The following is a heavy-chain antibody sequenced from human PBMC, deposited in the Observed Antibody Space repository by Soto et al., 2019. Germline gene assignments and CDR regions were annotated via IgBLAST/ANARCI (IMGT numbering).Heavy chain of an antibody. Sequence: QVQLVQSGAEVKKPGASVKVSCKASGYTFTSYGISWVRQAPGQGLEWMGWISAYNGNTNYARKLQGRVTMTTDTSTSTAYMELRSLRSDDTAVYYCARTQGDSTSWPYYYYYGMDVWGQGTTVTVSS. D-gene: IGHD2-2*01. J-gene: IGHJ6*02. CDR2: ISAYNGNT. CDR1: GYTFTSYG. CDR3: ARTQGDSTSWPYYYYYGMDV. V-gene: IGHV1-18*04.